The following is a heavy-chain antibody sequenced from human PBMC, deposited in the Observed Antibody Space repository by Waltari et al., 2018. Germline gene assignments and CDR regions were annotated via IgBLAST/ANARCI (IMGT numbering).Heavy chain of an antibody. D-gene: IGHD2-21*01. V-gene: IGHV4-34*01. CDR2: ITHSGST. CDR3: ARGIPVRIFDD. Sequence: QVQLQQWAAGLLTPSETLSLTRAVYGGSFSNYYWTWIRQSPGRGLAGIGEITHSGSTYYNPSLKNRVTILVDSSANQFSLRLSSVTAADTAVYYCARGIPVRIFDDWGQGTLVTVSS. CDR1: GGSFSNYY. J-gene: IGHJ4*02.